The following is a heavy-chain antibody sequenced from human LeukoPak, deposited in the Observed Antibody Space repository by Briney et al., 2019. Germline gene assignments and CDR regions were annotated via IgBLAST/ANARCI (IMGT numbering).Heavy chain of an antibody. Sequence: ASVKVSCKASGYTFTGYYMHWVRQAPGQGLEWMGWINPNSGGTDYAQKFQGRVTMTRDTSINTAYMELTRLRSDDTAVYHCARLCGGDCYSGLDYWGQGTLVTVSS. V-gene: IGHV1-2*02. CDR2: INPNSGGT. CDR3: ARLCGGDCYSGLDY. CDR1: GYTFTGYY. J-gene: IGHJ4*02. D-gene: IGHD2-21*01.